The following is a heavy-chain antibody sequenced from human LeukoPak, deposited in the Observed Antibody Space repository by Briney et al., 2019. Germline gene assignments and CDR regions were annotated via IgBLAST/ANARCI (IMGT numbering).Heavy chain of an antibody. V-gene: IGHV3-7*01. CDR3: ASGRHDFLH. CDR1: GFTFSTYW. Sequence: GGSLRLSCAASGFTFSTYWMTWVRQAPGKGLEWVANINLDGTEEHYVDSSLKGRFTISRDNAKNSLYLQMTSLRVEDTAVYYCASGRHDFLHWGQGTLVTVSS. D-gene: IGHD3/OR15-3a*01. CDR2: INLDGTEE. J-gene: IGHJ4*02.